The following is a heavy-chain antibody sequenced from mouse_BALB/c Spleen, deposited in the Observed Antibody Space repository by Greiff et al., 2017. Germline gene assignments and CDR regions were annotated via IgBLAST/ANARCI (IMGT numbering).Heavy chain of an antibody. V-gene: IGHV5-6*01. CDR3: ARQVPWFAY. J-gene: IGHJ3*01. CDR1: GFTFSSYG. Sequence: EVQLVESGGDLVKPGGSLKLSCAASGFTFSSYGMSWVRQTPDKRLEWVATISSGGSYTYYPDSVKGRFTISRDNAKNTLYLQMSSLKSEDTAMYYCARQVPWFAYWGQGTLVTVSA. CDR2: ISSGGSYT.